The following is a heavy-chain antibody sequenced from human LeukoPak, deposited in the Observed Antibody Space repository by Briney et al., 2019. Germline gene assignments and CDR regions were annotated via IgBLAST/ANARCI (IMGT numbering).Heavy chain of an antibody. V-gene: IGHV1-69*02. CDR2: IIPILGIA. CDR3: ARSSGYYSPLDY. CDR1: GYTFTGYY. J-gene: IGHJ4*02. D-gene: IGHD3-22*01. Sequence: SVKVSCKASGYTFTGYYMHWVRQAPGQGLEWMGRIIPILGIANYAQKFQGRVTITADKSTSTAYMELSSLRSEDTAVYYCARSSGYYSPLDYWGQGTLVTVSS.